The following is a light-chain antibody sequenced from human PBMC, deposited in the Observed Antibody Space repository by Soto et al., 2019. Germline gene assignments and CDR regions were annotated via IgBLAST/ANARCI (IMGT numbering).Light chain of an antibody. CDR2: AAS. CDR3: QQSYSTPT. V-gene: IGKV1-39*01. Sequence: DIQMTQSPSSLSASVRDRVTITCLASQSISSYLNWYQQKPGKAPKLLIYAASSLQGGVPSRFSGSGSGTDFTLTISSLQPEDFATYYCQQSYSTPTFGQGTKVDIK. J-gene: IGKJ1*01. CDR1: QSISSY.